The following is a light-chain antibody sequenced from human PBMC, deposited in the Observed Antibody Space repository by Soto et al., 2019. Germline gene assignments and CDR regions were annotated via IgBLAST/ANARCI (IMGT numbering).Light chain of an antibody. Sequence: ENVLTQSPGTLSLSPGERATLSCRATQSVTSSYFAWYQQKPGQAPRLLMYGASNRATGIPDRFSGTGSGTDFTLTISRLEPEDFAVYYCQQYGSSPYTFGLGTKVDIK. J-gene: IGKJ2*01. CDR3: QQYGSSPYT. V-gene: IGKV3-20*01. CDR2: GAS. CDR1: QSVTSSY.